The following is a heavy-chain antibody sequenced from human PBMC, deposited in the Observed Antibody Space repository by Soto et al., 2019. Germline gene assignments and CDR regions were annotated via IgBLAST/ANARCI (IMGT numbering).Heavy chain of an antibody. Sequence: ASVKVSCKASGYTFNSHAIHWVRQAPGQRPEWLGWINAGNGNTYYSEKFEGRVTFTRDTAATTVNMELTSLTSEDTAIYYCGRDQSGIGYYVDWFDPRGQGTLVTVSS. CDR3: GRDQSGIGYYVDWFDP. J-gene: IGHJ5*02. V-gene: IGHV1-3*01. CDR1: GYTFNSHA. CDR2: INAGNGNT. D-gene: IGHD3-10*02.